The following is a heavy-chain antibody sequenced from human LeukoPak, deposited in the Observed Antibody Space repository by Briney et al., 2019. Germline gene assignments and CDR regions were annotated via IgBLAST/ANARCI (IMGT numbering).Heavy chain of an antibody. CDR2: INHSGST. Sequence: PSETLSLTCAVYGGSFSGYYWSWIRQPPGKGLEWIGEINHSGSTNYNPSLKSRVTISVDTSKNQFSLKLSSVTAADTAVYYCASPSRVSGYLLNWGQGTLVTVSS. J-gene: IGHJ4*02. CDR1: GGSFSGYY. CDR3: ASPSRVSGYLLN. V-gene: IGHV4-34*01. D-gene: IGHD5-12*01.